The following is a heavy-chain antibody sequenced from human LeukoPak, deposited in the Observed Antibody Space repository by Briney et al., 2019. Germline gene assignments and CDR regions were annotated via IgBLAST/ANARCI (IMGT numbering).Heavy chain of an antibody. CDR1: GYTFTDYY. J-gene: IGHJ4*02. V-gene: IGHV1-2*02. D-gene: IGHD2-2*01. Sequence: ASVKVSCKASGYTFTDYYLHWLRQAPGQGLEWMGWMHPNSGGTNYAQNFQGRVTMTRDTSITTAYMELSSLRSDDTAVYYCARGSPHCSSTSCYDYWGQGTLVTVSS. CDR3: ARGSPHCSSTSCYDY. CDR2: MHPNSGGT.